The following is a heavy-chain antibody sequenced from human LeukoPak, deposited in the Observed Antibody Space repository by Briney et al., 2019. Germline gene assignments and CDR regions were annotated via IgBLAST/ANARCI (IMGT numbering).Heavy chain of an antibody. D-gene: IGHD6-13*01. CDR3: ARHSYSSSWYGTFDP. J-gene: IGHJ5*02. CDR2: IYYSGST. V-gene: IGHV4-59*08. Sequence: SETLSLTCTVSGGSISNHYWSWIRQPPGKGLEWIGYIYYSGSTNYNPSLKSRVTISVDSSKNQFSLKLSSVTAADTAVYYCARHSYSSSWYGTFDPWGQGTLVTVSS. CDR1: GGSISNHY.